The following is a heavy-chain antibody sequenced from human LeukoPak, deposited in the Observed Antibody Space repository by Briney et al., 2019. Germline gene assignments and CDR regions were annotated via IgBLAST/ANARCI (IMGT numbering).Heavy chain of an antibody. V-gene: IGHV3-48*01. CDR3: VRDNSRGQSLGVIY. D-gene: IGHD3-22*01. J-gene: IGHJ4*02. CDR1: GFTLSTYN. Sequence: GGSLRLSCAASGFTLSTYNMNWVRQAPGKGMEWISYISADSSTVQYADSVRGRFTTSRDNAKNSLYLQMNSLRAEDTAVYYCVRDNSRGQSLGVIYWGQGSLVTVSS. CDR2: ISADSSTV.